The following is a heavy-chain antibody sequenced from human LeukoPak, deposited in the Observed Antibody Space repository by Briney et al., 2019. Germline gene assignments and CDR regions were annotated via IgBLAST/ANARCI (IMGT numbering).Heavy chain of an antibody. J-gene: IGHJ4*02. CDR1: GFMFSSNW. V-gene: IGHV3-7*03. D-gene: IGHD5-24*01. CDR2: IKEDGTEA. Sequence: GSLRLSCAASGFMFSSNWMSWVRLAPGKGLEWVANIKEDGTEAYYVDSVKGRFTISRDNAKNSLYLQMNSLRVEDTAVYYCAKEGRSLQTYWGQGTLVTVSS. CDR3: AKEGRSLQTY.